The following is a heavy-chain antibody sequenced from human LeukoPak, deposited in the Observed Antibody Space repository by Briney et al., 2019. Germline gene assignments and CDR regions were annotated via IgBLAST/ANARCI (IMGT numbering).Heavy chain of an antibody. J-gene: IGHJ4*02. V-gene: IGHV3-30-3*01. CDR3: ARERYFDY. CDR2: ISYDGSNK. CDR1: GFTFSSYA. Sequence: GGSLRLSCAASGFTFSSYAIHWVRQAPGKGLEWVAVISYDGSNKYYADSVKGHFTISRDNSKNTLYLQMNSLRAEDTAVYYCARERYFDYWGQGTLVTVSS.